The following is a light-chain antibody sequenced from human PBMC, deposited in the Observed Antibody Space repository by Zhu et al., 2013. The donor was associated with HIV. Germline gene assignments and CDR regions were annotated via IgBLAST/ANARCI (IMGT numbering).Light chain of an antibody. Sequence: QSVLTQPPSASGTPGQRVTISCSGSSSNIGSNTVNWYQQLPGTAPKLLIYSNNQRPSGVPDRFSASRSGTSASLAISGLRSEDEAVYYCASWDDTLSAVFGGGTKLTVL. J-gene: IGLJ3*02. V-gene: IGLV1-44*01. CDR1: SSNIGSNT. CDR3: ASWDDTLSAV. CDR2: SNN.